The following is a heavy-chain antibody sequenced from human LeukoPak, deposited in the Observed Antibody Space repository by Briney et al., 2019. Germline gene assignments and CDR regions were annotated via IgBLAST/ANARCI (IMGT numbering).Heavy chain of an antibody. CDR1: GYTFTGYY. Sequence: ASVKVSCKASGYTFTGYYMHWVRQAPGQGLEWMGWINPNSGGTNYAQKFQGRVTMTRGTSINTAYMELSRLRSDDTAVYYCARDDYGDYHLAYWGQGTLVTVSP. CDR2: INPNSGGT. D-gene: IGHD4-17*01. J-gene: IGHJ4*02. CDR3: ARDDYGDYHLAY. V-gene: IGHV1-2*02.